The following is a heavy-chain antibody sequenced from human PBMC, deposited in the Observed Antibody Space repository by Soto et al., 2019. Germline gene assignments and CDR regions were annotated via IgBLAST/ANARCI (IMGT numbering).Heavy chain of an antibody. D-gene: IGHD3-3*01. V-gene: IGHV3-9*01. Sequence: EVQLVESGGGLVQPGRSLRLSCAASGFTFDDYAMHWVRQAPGKGLEWVSGISWNSGSIGYADSVKGRFTISRDNAKNSLYLQMNSLRAEDTALYYCAKDPYDFWRSFHYWGQGTLVTVSS. CDR3: AKDPYDFWRSFHY. CDR1: GFTFDDYA. J-gene: IGHJ4*02. CDR2: ISWNSGSI.